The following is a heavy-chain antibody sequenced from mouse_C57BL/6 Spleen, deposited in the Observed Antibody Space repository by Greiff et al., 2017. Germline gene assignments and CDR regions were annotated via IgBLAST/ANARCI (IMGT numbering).Heavy chain of an antibody. CDR2: INPNYGST. CDR1: GYTFTDYN. Sequence: EVQLQQSGPELVKPGASVKISCKASGYTFTDYNMNWVKQSNGKSLEWIGVINPNYGSTSYTQKFKGKATLTVDKSDSTASMQLNRLTSEDYAVSEGEGGYDGGFDYWGQGTTVTVAA. D-gene: IGHD2-2*01. V-gene: IGHV1-39*01. J-gene: IGHJ2*01. CDR3: EGGYDGGFDY.